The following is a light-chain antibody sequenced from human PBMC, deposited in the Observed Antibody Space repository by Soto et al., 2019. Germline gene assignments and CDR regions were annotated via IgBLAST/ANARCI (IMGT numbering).Light chain of an antibody. CDR3: ATWDSSLSGGV. CDR2: ENN. Sequence: QSVLTQPPSVSAAPGQRVTISCSGSSSNIENNYVSWCRQLPGTAPKLLIYENNKRPSGIPDRFSGSKSGTSATLGITGLETGDEADYYCATWDSSLSGGVFGTGTKSPS. J-gene: IGLJ1*01. V-gene: IGLV1-51*02. CDR1: SSNIENNY.